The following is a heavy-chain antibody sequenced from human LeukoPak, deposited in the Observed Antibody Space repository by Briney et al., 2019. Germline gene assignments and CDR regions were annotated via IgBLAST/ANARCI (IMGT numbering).Heavy chain of an antibody. D-gene: IGHD5-12*01. V-gene: IGHV3-30*02. CDR1: GFTLSDYS. J-gene: IGHJ4*02. CDR3: ARDVVATISAYFDY. Sequence: GGSLRLSCVVSGFTLSDYSIHWVRQAPGRGLQWVAFIPSDGSHKYYADSVKGRFTISRDNSKNTLYLQMNSLGAEDTAVYYCARDVVATISAYFDYWGQGTLVTVSS. CDR2: IPSDGSHK.